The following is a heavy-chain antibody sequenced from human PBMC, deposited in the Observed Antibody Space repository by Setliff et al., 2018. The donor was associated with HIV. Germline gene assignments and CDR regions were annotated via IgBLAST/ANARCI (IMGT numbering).Heavy chain of an antibody. V-gene: IGHV5-51*01. CDR3: ARGRGGYFGGGRYYNLPYFDS. Sequence: PGESLKISCKTSGSNFATYWVGWVRQMPGKGLEWLGILYFGDSDPKYNPSFEGQVTISADKSIKTAFLRWRSLETSDTAIYYCARGRGGYFGGGRYYNLPYFDSWGQGTLVTVSS. CDR1: GSNFATYW. D-gene: IGHD2-15*01. J-gene: IGHJ4*02. CDR2: LYFGDSDP.